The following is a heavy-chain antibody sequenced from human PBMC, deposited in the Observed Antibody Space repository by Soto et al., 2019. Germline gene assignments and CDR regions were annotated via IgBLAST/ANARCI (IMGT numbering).Heavy chain of an antibody. J-gene: IGHJ4*02. Sequence: SETLSLTCTVSGVSISSGGYYWSWIRQHPGKGLEWIGYIYYSGSTNYNPSLKSRVTISVDTSKNQFSLKLSSVTAADTAVYYCARGGLFYGDYGHWGQGTLVTVSS. CDR3: ARGGLFYGDYGH. CDR2: IYYSGST. CDR1: GVSISSGGYY. D-gene: IGHD4-17*01. V-gene: IGHV4-31*03.